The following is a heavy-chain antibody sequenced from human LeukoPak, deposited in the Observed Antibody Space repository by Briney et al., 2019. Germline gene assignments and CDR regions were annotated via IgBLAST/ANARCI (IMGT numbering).Heavy chain of an antibody. V-gene: IGHV5-51*01. Sequence: GESLKISCKGSGYNFSNYWIGWVRQMPGKGLEWMEIIYPGDSNTRSSPSFQGQVTIPADKSIATAFLQWSSLKASDTAIYYCARRLWFGDQEVFDVWGQGTMVTVSS. CDR2: IYPGDSNT. J-gene: IGHJ3*01. CDR3: ARRLWFGDQEVFDV. CDR1: GYNFSNYW. D-gene: IGHD3-10*01.